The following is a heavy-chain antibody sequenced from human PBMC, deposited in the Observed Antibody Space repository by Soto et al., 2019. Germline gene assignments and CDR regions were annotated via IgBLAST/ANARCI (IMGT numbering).Heavy chain of an antibody. J-gene: IGHJ4*02. CDR1: GFTFSSHA. V-gene: IGHV3-23*01. CDR3: TKAVAAVDY. D-gene: IGHD6-19*01. CDR2: ISGGGGTT. Sequence: EVQLLESGGGLVQFGGSLRLSCAASGFTFSSHAMSWVRQAPGKGLEWVSGISGGGGTTYYADSVKGRFTISRDTSKNTLYLQMNILRVEDTAVYYCTKAVAAVDYWGQGTLVTVSS.